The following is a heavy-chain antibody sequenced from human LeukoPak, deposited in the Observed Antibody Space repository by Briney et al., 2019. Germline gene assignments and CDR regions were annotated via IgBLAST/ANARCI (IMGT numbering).Heavy chain of an antibody. CDR2: INPSGGST. J-gene: IGHJ6*03. CDR1: GYTFTSYY. V-gene: IGHV1-46*01. CDR3: ARGGYNWNYGYYYYYYMDV. D-gene: IGHD1-7*01. Sequence: ASVKVSCKASGYTFTSYYMHWVRQAPGQGLEWMGIINPSGGSTSYAQKFQGRVTMTRDMSTSTVYMELSSLRSEDTAVYYCARGGYNWNYGYYYYYYMDVWGKGTTVTISS.